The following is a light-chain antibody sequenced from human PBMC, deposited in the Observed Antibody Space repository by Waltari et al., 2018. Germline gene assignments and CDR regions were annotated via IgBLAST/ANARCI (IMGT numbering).Light chain of an antibody. Sequence: DIVMTQSPESLAVSLGERATINCKSSQSVLYSSNNKNQLAWYQQKPGRPPKLLLYWACTRESGVPDRFSGSGSETDFTLTISSLQAEDVAVYYCHQYYSTPFTFGQGTKLEIK. J-gene: IGKJ2*01. CDR3: HQYYSTPFT. V-gene: IGKV4-1*01. CDR1: QSVLYSSNNKNQ. CDR2: WAC.